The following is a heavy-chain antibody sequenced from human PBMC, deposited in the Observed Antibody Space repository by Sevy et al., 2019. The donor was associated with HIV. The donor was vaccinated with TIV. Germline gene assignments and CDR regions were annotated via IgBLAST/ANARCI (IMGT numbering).Heavy chain of an antibody. CDR1: GFTFSSYG. CDR2: IWYDGSNK. Sequence: GGSLRLSCAASGFTFSSYGMHWVRQAPGKGLEWVAFIWYDGSNKYYADSVKGRFTISRDNSKNTLYLQMNSLRAEDTAVYYCAKPIRPHCGGDCYNDAFDIWGQGTMVTVSS. CDR3: AKPIRPHCGGDCYNDAFDI. V-gene: IGHV3-30*02. D-gene: IGHD2-21*01. J-gene: IGHJ3*02.